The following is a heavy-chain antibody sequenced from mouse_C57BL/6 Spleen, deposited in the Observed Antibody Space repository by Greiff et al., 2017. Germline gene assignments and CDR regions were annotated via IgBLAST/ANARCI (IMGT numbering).Heavy chain of an antibody. V-gene: IGHV1-26*01. J-gene: IGHJ2*01. CDR2: INPNNGGT. Sequence: VQLKESGPELVKPGASVKISCKASGYTFTDYYMNWVKQSHGKSLEWIGDINPNNGGTSYNQKFKGKATLTVDKSSSTAYMELRSLTSEDSAVYYCASFYYYGSSFYFDYWGQGTTLTVSS. CDR1: GYTFTDYY. CDR3: ASFYYYGSSFYFDY. D-gene: IGHD1-1*01.